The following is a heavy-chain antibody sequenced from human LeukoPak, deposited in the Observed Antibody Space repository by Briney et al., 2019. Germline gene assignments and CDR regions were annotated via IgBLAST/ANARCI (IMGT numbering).Heavy chain of an antibody. CDR2: INTNTGNP. J-gene: IGHJ3*02. CDR1: GYTFTSYA. Sequence: ASVKVSCKASGYTFTSYAMNWVRQAPGQGLEWMGWINTNTGNPTYAQGFTGRFVFSLDTSVSTAYLQISSLKAEDTAVYYCTRGPYSSSWYGDAFDIWGQGAMVTVSS. CDR3: TRGPYSSSWYGDAFDI. V-gene: IGHV7-4-1*02. D-gene: IGHD6-13*01.